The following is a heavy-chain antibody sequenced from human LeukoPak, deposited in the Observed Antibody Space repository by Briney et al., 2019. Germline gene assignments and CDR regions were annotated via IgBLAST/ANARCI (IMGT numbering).Heavy chain of an antibody. J-gene: IGHJ6*03. CDR1: GFPLSSYA. CDR2: TSSSDAGT. CDR3: AKCSGWFVRGKDYYYYYMDV. Sequence: GGSLRLSCAASGFPLSSYAMSWVRQAPGKGLEWVSATSSSDAGTYYADSVRGRFTISRDNSKDTLYLQMNSLRAEDTAVYYCAKCSGWFVRGKDYYYYYMDVWGKGTTVTVSS. V-gene: IGHV3-23*01. D-gene: IGHD6-19*01.